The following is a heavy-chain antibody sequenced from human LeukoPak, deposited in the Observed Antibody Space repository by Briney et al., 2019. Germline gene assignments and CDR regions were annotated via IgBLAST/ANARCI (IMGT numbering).Heavy chain of an antibody. CDR2: IYYSGST. Sequence: SETLSLTCAVYGGSFSGYYWSWIRQHPGKGLEWIGYIYYSGSTYYNPSLKSRVTISVDTSKNQFSLKLSSVTAADTAVYYCARARDSSGYFDYWGQGTLVTVSS. CDR1: GGSFSGYY. V-gene: IGHV4-31*11. CDR3: ARARDSSGYFDY. J-gene: IGHJ4*02. D-gene: IGHD3-22*01.